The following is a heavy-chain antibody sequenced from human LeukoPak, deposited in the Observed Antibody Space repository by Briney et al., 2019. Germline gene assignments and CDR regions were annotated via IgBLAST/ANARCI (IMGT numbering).Heavy chain of an antibody. D-gene: IGHD6-13*01. CDR2: ISSSGAYI. J-gene: IGHJ4*02. CDR3: ARQAAAGTDFDY. CDR1: GFTFSSYA. V-gene: IGHV3-21*01. Sequence: TGGSLRLSCAASGFTFSSYAMNWIRQAPGKGLEWVSSISSSGAYIYYADLVKGRFTISRDNAKNTLYLQMNSLRAEDTAVYYCARQAAAGTDFDYWGQGTLVTVSS.